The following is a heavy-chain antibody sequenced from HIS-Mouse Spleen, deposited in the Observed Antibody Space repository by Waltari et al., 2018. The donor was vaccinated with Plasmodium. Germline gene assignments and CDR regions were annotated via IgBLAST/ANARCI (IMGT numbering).Heavy chain of an antibody. V-gene: IGHV3-48*01. Sequence: EVQLVESGGGLVQPGGSLRLSCAASGFTFSSYSMNWFRQAQGKGLEWVSYISSSSSTIYYADSVKGRFTISRDNAKNSLFLQMNSLRAEDTAVYYCAREKHSSSWYDAFDIWGQGTMVTVSS. D-gene: IGHD6-13*01. CDR2: ISSSSSTI. CDR1: GFTFSSYS. J-gene: IGHJ3*02. CDR3: AREKHSSSWYDAFDI.